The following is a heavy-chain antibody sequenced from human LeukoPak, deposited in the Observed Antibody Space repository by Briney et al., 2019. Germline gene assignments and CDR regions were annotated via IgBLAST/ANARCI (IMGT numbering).Heavy chain of an antibody. D-gene: IGHD5-18*01. V-gene: IGHV4-59*01. CDR2: FYYSGST. CDR3: ARAGYSYGTYYYYYYMDV. J-gene: IGHJ6*03. Sequence: PSETLSLTCTVSGGSISSYYWSWIRQPPGKGLEWIGYFYYSGSTNYNPSLKSRVTISVDTSKNQFSLKLSSVTAADTAVYYCARAGYSYGTYYYYYYMDVWGKGTTVTVSS. CDR1: GGSISSYY.